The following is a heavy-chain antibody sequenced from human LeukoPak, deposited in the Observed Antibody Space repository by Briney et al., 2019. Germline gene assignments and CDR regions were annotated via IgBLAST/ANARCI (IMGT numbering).Heavy chain of an antibody. CDR1: GFTFSNYV. D-gene: IGHD3-9*01. J-gene: IGHJ5*02. V-gene: IGHV3-13*04. CDR2: IGTTGDT. CDR3: ARGDILTDYSFHP. Sequence: GGSLRLSCAASGFTFSNYVMHWVRQATGKGLEWVSGIGTTGDTYYPASVKGRFTISRENAKNSLYLQMNSLRAGDTAVYYCARGDILTDYSFHPWGQGTLVIVSS.